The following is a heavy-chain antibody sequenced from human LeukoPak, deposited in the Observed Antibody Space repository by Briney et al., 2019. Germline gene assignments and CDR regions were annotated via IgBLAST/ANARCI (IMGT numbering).Heavy chain of an antibody. V-gene: IGHV4-4*07. CDR1: GGSISSYY. CDR2: IHTSGST. J-gene: IGHJ4*02. CDR3: ARVNREMATITP. Sequence: SETLSLTCTVSGGSISSYYWSWIRQPAGKGLEWIGRIHTSGSTNYSPSLKSRVTMSVDTSKNQFSLKLSSVTAADTAVYYCARVNREMATITPWGQGTLVTVSS. D-gene: IGHD5-24*01.